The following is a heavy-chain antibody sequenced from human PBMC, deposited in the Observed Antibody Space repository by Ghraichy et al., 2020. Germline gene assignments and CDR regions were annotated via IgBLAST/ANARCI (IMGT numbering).Heavy chain of an antibody. D-gene: IGHD3-10*01. CDR2: ISSSGDNT. Sequence: GGSLRLSCEASGFTFSIYSMTWVRQAPGKGLEWVSSISSSGDNTHYADSVKGRFTISRDNSKNTLYLQMNSLRAEDTALYYCAKGGGRGLFGSGSYRGLDSWGQGTLVTVSS. CDR1: GFTFSIYS. J-gene: IGHJ4*02. CDR3: AKGGGRGLFGSGSYRGLDS. V-gene: IGHV3-23*01.